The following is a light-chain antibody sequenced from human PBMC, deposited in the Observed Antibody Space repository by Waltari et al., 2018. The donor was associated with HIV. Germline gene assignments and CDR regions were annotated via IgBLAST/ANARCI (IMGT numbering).Light chain of an antibody. CDR1: STDVGCYNY. V-gene: IGLV2-11*01. CDR2: DVS. CDR3: CSYAGSYTWV. J-gene: IGLJ3*02. Sequence: QSALTQPRSVSGSPGQSVTISCTGTSTDVGCYNYVSWYQQHPGKVPKLLIYDVSKRPSGVPDRFSGSKSGNTASLTISGLQAEDEADYYCCSYAGSYTWVFGGGTKLTVL.